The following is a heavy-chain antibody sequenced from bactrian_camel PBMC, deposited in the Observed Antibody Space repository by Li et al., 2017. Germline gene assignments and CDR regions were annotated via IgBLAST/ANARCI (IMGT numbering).Heavy chain of an antibody. D-gene: IGHD8*01. V-gene: IGHV3S53*01. CDR2: MFTGGTR. Sequence: HVQLVESGGGSVQAGGSLTLSCVVSRRLYSRNCMGWFRQAPGKERERVGVMFTGGTRTYADSVKGRFTISRHNANRTLYLQMNNLRPDDTAVYYCAAECPPQFLDFRSPQHWGQGTQVTVS. J-gene: IGHJ4*01. CDR3: AAECPPQFLDFRSPQH. CDR1: RRLYSRNC.